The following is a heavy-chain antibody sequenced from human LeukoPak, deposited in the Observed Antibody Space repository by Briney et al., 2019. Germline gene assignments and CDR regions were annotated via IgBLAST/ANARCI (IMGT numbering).Heavy chain of an antibody. Sequence: KTGGSLRLSCAASGFTFSDYYMSWIRQAPGKGLEWVSYISSSSSYTNYADSVKGRFTISRDNAKNSLYLQMNSLRAEDTAVYYCARWNSGMTTVTTIPRYYYYGMDVWGQGTTLTVSS. V-gene: IGHV3-11*03. CDR1: GFTFSDYY. J-gene: IGHJ6*02. CDR2: ISSSSSYT. CDR3: ARWNSGMTTVTTIPRYYYYGMDV. D-gene: IGHD4-17*01.